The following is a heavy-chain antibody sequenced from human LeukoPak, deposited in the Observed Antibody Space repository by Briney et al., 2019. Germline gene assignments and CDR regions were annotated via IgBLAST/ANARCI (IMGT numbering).Heavy chain of an antibody. CDR2: IYYSGST. CDR1: GGSISSSSYY. J-gene: IGHJ4*02. CDR3: ARESVVVVAY. V-gene: IGHV4-39*07. Sequence: NPSETLSLTCTVSGGSISSSSYYWGWIRQPPGKGLEWIGSIYYSGSTYYNPSLKSRVTISVDTSKNQFSLKLSSVTAADTAVYYCARESVVVVAYWGQGTLVTVSS. D-gene: IGHD2-15*01.